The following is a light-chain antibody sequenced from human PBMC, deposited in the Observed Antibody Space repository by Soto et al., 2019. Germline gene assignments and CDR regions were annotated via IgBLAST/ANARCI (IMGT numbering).Light chain of an antibody. Sequence: QTVVTQEPSLTVSPGGTVTLTCASSTGAVTSGNYPSWFQQKPGQAPRTLIYTTNNKQSWTPARFSGSLLGGKAALTLSGVQPEDEAEYYCLLYFGGAHLVFGGGTKLTVL. CDR1: TGAVTSGNY. CDR2: TTN. V-gene: IGLV7-43*01. CDR3: LLYFGGAHLV. J-gene: IGLJ3*02.